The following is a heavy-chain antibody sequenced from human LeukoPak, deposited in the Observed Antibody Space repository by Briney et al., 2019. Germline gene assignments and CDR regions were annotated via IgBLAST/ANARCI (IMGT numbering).Heavy chain of an antibody. V-gene: IGHV3-21*01. CDR2: ISSSSSYI. CDR1: GFTFSSYS. J-gene: IGHJ4*02. CDR3: ARGSNSGSYYFDY. Sequence: GGSLRLSCAASGFTFSSYSMNWVRQAPGKGLEWVSSISSSSSYIYYADSVKGRFTISRDNAKSSLYLQMNSLRAEDTAVYYCARGSNSGSYYFDYWGQGTLVTVSS. D-gene: IGHD1-26*01.